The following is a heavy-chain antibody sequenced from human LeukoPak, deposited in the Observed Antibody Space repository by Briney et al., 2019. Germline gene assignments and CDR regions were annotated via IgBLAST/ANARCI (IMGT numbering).Heavy chain of an antibody. CDR1: GFIFTNYF. Sequence: GGFLRLSCAASGFIFTNYFMSWVRQAPGKGLEWVASIKHDGSEKYYVDSVRGRFTISRDNTMNSLYLQMSSLRAEDTAVYYCATDRGWRTSGYYLYYFEYWGQGTLVTYSS. V-gene: IGHV3-7*01. CDR3: ATDRGWRTSGYYLYYFEY. D-gene: IGHD3-3*01. J-gene: IGHJ4*02. CDR2: IKHDGSEK.